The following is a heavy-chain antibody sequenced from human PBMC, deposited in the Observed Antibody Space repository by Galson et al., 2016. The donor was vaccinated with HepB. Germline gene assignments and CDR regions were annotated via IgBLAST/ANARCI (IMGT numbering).Heavy chain of an antibody. CDR3: VHDYHKYCSRPTCYTIFDY. CDR2: IYWNNDK. J-gene: IGHJ4*02. D-gene: IGHD2-2*02. V-gene: IGHV2-5*01. Sequence: PALVKPTQTLTLTCTFSGFSLSTSAVGVGWIRQPPGKALEWLALIYWNNDKRYSPSLKSRLTITKDTSKKQVFLIMTNMDPVDTATYHCVHDYHKYCSRPTCYTIFDYWGQGTLVTVSS. CDR1: GFSLSTSAVG.